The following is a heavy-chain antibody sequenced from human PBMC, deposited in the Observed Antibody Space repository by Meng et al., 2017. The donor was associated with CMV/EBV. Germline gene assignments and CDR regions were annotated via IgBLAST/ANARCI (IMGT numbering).Heavy chain of an antibody. D-gene: IGHD2-21*02. CDR2: ISYDGSNK. CDR3: ARALLIPKGDDDY. Sequence: GESLKISCAASGFTFSSYAMHWVRQAPGKGLEWVAVISYDGSNKYYADSVKGRFTISRDNSKNTLCLQMNSLRAEDTAVYYCARALLIPKGDDDYWGQGTLVTVSS. J-gene: IGHJ4*02. CDR1: GFTFSSYA. V-gene: IGHV3-30*04.